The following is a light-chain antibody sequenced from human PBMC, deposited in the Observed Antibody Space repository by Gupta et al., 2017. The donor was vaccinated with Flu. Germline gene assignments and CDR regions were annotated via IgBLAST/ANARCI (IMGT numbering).Light chain of an antibody. CDR2: ENE. Sequence: TVTICCSGGSSNIRKKDVSWYQHLPGTAPKLLIYENEKRPSGIPDRFAGDKAGTSAKLGITGLQTGDEADYYGGTWDDSLYTFLFGGGTEMTVL. CDR1: SSNIRKKD. J-gene: IGLJ3*02. CDR3: GTWDDSLYTFL. V-gene: IGLV1-51*02.